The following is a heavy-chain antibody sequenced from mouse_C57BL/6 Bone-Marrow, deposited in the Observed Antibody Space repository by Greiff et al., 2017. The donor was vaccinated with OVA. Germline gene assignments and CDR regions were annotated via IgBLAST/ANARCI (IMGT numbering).Heavy chain of an antibody. CDR2: INPGSGGT. J-gene: IGHJ2*01. V-gene: IGHV1-54*01. CDR1: GYAFTNYL. Sequence: VQLKESGAELVRPGTSVKVSCKASGYAFTNYLIEWVKQRPGQGLEWIGVINPGSGGTNYNEKFKGKATLTADKSSSTAYMQLSSLTSEDSAVYFCARGENWAVDYWGQGTTLTVSS. D-gene: IGHD4-1*01. CDR3: ARGENWAVDY.